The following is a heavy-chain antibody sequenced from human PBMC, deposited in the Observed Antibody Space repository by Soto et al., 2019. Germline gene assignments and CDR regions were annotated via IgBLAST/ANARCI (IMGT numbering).Heavy chain of an antibody. D-gene: IGHD2-21*02. CDR1: GGSISSYY. V-gene: IGHV4-59*01. CDR2: MYNTGST. CDR3: ARDLWGYCGTDCYPLDV. J-gene: IGHJ6*02. Sequence: PSETLSLTCTVSGGSISSYYWSWIRQPPGKGLEWIGYMYNTGSTIYNPSLKSRITISVDTSKNQFSLKLISVTAADTAVYYCARDLWGYCGTDCYPLDVWGQGTTVTV.